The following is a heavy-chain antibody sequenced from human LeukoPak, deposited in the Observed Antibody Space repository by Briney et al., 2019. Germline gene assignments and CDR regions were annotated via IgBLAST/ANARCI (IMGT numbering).Heavy chain of an antibody. V-gene: IGHV3-30*18. J-gene: IGHJ4*02. Sequence: GRSLRLSCAASGFTFSSYGMHWVRQAPGKGLEWVAVISYDGSNKYYADSVKGRFTISRDNSKNTLYLQMNSLRAEDAAVYYCAKDPFDYWGQGTLVTVSS. CDR1: GFTFSSYG. CDR3: AKDPFDY. CDR2: ISYDGSNK.